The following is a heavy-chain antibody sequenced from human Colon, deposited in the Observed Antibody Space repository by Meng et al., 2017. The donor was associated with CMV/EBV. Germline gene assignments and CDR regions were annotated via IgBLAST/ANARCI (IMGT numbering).Heavy chain of an antibody. D-gene: IGHD2-2*01. CDR1: GDSFRCYY. V-gene: IGHV4-34*01. CDR3: ARATKSSCWEVLDY. CDR2: SYYTGST. Sequence: QVQLQQWCAGLLKPSETLSLTCAGYGDSFRCYYWTWLRQPPGRGLEWIGESYYTGSTNYSPSLKSRVTISLDTSKNQFSLKLNSVTAADTAVYYCARATKSSCWEVLDYWGHGTLVTVSS. J-gene: IGHJ4*01.